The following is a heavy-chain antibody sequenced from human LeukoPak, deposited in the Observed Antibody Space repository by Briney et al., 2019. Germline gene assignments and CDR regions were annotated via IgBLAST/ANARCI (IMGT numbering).Heavy chain of an antibody. Sequence: ASVKVSCKASGYTFTSYDINWVRQATGQGLEWMGWMNPNSGNTGYAQKFQGRVTMTRNTSISTAYMELSSLRSEDTAVYYCARGWWLLSYYYYGMDVWGQGTTVTVSS. CDR2: MNPNSGNT. CDR1: GYTFTSYD. J-gene: IGHJ6*02. CDR3: ARGWWLLSYYYYGMDV. D-gene: IGHD5-12*01. V-gene: IGHV1-8*01.